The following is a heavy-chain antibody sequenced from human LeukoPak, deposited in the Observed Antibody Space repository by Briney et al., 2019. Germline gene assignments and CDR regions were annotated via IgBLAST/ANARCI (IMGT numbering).Heavy chain of an antibody. D-gene: IGHD6-13*01. CDR1: GFTLRSYA. Sequence: PGGSLRLSCAGSGFTLRSYAMSWVRQAPGKGLEWVSAISGSGGSTYYADSVKGRFTISRDNSKNTLYLQMNSLRAEDTAVYYCAKRQQLRYYGMDVWGQGTTVTVSS. V-gene: IGHV3-23*01. CDR3: AKRQQLRYYGMDV. J-gene: IGHJ6*02. CDR2: ISGSGGST.